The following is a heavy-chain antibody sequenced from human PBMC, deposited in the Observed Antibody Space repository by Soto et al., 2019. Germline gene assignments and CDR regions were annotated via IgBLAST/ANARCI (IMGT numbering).Heavy chain of an antibody. J-gene: IGHJ4*02. CDR1: GYTFRNFG. CDR3: ARENSYFDY. Sequence: QIQLLQSGAEVKKPGASVKVTCKASGYTFRNFGISWVRQAPGQGLEWMGWISAYNANANYAQKFQGRLTMTADTSTSTAYMELRSLRFDDTAVYYCARENSYFDYLGQGTLVTVSS. V-gene: IGHV1-18*01. CDR2: ISAYNANA.